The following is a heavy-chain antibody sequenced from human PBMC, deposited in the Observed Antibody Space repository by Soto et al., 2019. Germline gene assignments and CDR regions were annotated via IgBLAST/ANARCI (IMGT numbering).Heavy chain of an antibody. CDR2: IIPIFGTA. D-gene: IGHD3-3*01. CDR1: GGTFSSYT. J-gene: IGHJ6*02. Sequence: SVKVSCKASGGTFSSYTISWVRQDPGQGLEWMGGIIPIFGTANYAQKFQGRVTITADESTSTAYMELSSLRSEDTAVYYCARASRITIFGVVSNYYYGMDVWGQGTTVTVSS. CDR3: ARASRITIFGVVSNYYYGMDV. V-gene: IGHV1-69*13.